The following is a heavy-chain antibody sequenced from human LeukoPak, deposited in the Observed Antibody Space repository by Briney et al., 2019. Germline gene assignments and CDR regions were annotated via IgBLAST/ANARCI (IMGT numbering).Heavy chain of an antibody. CDR2: IYSGGST. V-gene: IGHV3-53*01. CDR3: ARDLASIAARIDY. CDR1: GFTVSSNY. Sequence: GPLRLSCAASGFTVSSNYMSWVRQAPGKGLEWVSVIYSGGSTYYADSVKGRFTISRDNSKNTLYLQMNSLRAEDTAVYYCARDLASIAARIDYWGQGTPVTVSS. D-gene: IGHD6-6*01. J-gene: IGHJ4*02.